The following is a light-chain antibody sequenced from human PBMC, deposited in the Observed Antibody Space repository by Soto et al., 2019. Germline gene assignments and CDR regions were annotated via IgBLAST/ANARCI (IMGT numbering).Light chain of an antibody. CDR3: QEYNGDWWT. V-gene: IGKV1-5*03. CDR2: KAS. CDR1: QSISSW. Sequence: DIQMTQSPSTLSASVGDRVTITCRASQSISSWLAWYQQKPGKAPKLLIYKASSLESGVPSRFRGSGSGTEFTLTISSLQPDDFATYYCQEYNGDWWTFGQGTKVEIK. J-gene: IGKJ1*01.